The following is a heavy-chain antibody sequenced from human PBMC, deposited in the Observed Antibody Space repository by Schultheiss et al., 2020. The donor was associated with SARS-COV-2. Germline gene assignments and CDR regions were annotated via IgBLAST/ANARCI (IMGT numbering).Heavy chain of an antibody. Sequence: GGSLRLSCAASGFTFSSYSMNWVRQAPGKGLEWVSSISSSSSYIYYADSVKGRFTISRDNAKNSLYLQMNSLRAEDTAVYYCARGGLLEWLDYYYGMDVWGQGTTVTVSS. V-gene: IGHV3-21*01. D-gene: IGHD3-3*01. CDR1: GFTFSSYS. J-gene: IGHJ6*02. CDR3: ARGGLLEWLDYYYGMDV. CDR2: ISSSSSYI.